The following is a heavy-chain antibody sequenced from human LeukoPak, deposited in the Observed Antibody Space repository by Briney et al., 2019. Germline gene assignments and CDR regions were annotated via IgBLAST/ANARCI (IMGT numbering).Heavy chain of an antibody. Sequence: GGSLRLSCAASGFTFSSYSMNWVRQAPGKGLEWVSYISSSSTTIYYADSVKGRFTISRDNAKNSLYLQMNSLRAEDTAVYYCARDGGYCSSTNCYLGVWGQGTMVTVSS. V-gene: IGHV3-48*01. D-gene: IGHD2-2*01. CDR3: ARDGGYCSSTNCYLGV. CDR2: ISSSSTTI. J-gene: IGHJ3*01. CDR1: GFTFSSYS.